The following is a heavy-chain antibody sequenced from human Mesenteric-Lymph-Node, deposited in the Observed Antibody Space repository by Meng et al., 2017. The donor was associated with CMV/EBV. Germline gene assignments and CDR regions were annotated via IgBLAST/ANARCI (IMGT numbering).Heavy chain of an antibody. CDR2: IRNDGSNK. Sequence: GGSLRLSCAASGFTFSSYGMHWVRRAPGKGLEWVAFIRNDGSNKYYADSVKGRVTISRDNSKNTLYLQMNSLRAEDTAMYYCAKNNDFWSGSFFDYWGQGTLVTVSS. CDR3: AKNNDFWSGSFFDY. D-gene: IGHD3-3*01. CDR1: GFTFSSYG. V-gene: IGHV3-30*02. J-gene: IGHJ4*02.